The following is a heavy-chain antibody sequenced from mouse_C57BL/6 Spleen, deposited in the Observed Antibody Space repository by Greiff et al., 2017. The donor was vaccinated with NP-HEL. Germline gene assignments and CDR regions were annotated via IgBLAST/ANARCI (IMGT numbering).Heavy chain of an antibody. CDR3: ARGSSSWFAY. CDR2: IDPNSGGT. Sequence: VQLQQSGAELVKPGASVKLSCKASGYTFTSYWMHWVKQRPGRGLEWIGRIDPNSGGTKYNEKFKGKATLTADKSSSTAYMQFSSLTSEVSAVYFCARGSSSWFAYWGQGALVTVSA. J-gene: IGHJ3*01. V-gene: IGHV1-62-3*01. D-gene: IGHD1-1*01. CDR1: GYTFTSYW.